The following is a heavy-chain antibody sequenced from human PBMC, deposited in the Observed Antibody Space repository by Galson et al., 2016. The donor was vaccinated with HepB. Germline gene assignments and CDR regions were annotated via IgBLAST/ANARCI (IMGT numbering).Heavy chain of an antibody. D-gene: IGHD2-8*01. CDR2: ISSSSSYI. Sequence: SLRLSCAASGFTFSSYSMNWVRQAPGKGLEWVSFISSSSSYIYYADSVKGRFTITRDNAENTPYLQMNSLRADDTAVYYCASDRVFYGMDVWGQGTTVTVSS. V-gene: IGHV3-21*01. J-gene: IGHJ6*02. CDR1: GFTFSSYS. CDR3: ASDRVFYGMDV.